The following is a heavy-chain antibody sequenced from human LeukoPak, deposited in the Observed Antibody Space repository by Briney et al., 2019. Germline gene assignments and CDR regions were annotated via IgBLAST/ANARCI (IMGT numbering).Heavy chain of an antibody. CDR3: ARDLKRAAAAP. J-gene: IGHJ5*02. CDR2: IYSGGST. Sequence: PGGSLRLSCAASGFTVSSNYMSWVRQAPGKGLEWVSVIYSGGSTYYADSVKGRFTISRDNSKNTLYLQMNSLRAEDTAVYYCARDLKRAAAAPWGQGTLVTVSS. D-gene: IGHD6-13*01. V-gene: IGHV3-66*01. CDR1: GFTVSSNY.